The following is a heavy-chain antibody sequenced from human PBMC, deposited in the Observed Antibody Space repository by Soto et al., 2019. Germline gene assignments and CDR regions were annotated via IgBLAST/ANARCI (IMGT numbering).Heavy chain of an antibody. J-gene: IGHJ3*02. V-gene: IGHV3-7*01. CDR1: GFTFSSYW. CDR2: IKQDGSEK. D-gene: IGHD2-15*01. Sequence: GGSLRLSCAASGFTFSSYWMSWVRQAPGKGLEWVANIKQDGSEKYYVDTVKGRFTISRDNAKNSLYLQMNSLRAEDTAVYYCASGGRGFPDAFDIRGQGTMVTVSS. CDR3: ASGGRGFPDAFDI.